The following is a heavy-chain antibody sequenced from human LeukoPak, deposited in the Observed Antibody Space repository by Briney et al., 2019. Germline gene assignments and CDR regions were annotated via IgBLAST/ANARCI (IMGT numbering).Heavy chain of an antibody. CDR1: GFTFTNYY. CDR2: INPTGSGT. D-gene: IGHD2-8*02. V-gene: IGHV1-46*01. Sequence: ASVKVSCKASGFTFTNYYMHWVRQAPGQGLEWMGLINPTGSGTNYAQKFRGRITMTRDTSTTTVYMELSSLRSEDTAVYYCAREESGGYFDYWGQGTLVTVSS. J-gene: IGHJ4*02. CDR3: AREESGGYFDY.